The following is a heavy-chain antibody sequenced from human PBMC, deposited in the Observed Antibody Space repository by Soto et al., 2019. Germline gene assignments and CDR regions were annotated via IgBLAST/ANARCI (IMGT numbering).Heavy chain of an antibody. CDR2: IYWDDDK. J-gene: IGHJ4*02. CDR1: GFSLSSSGVG. Sequence: QITLKESGPTQVKPTQTLTLTCTVSGFSLSSSGVGVGWIRQPPGKALEWLALIYWDDDKRYSPSLKTRVTVTRDTSKNQVVLTVTDMDPADTATYYCVRSDSATGTTFGSWGQGILVTVPS. V-gene: IGHV2-5*02. CDR3: VRSDSATGTTFGS. D-gene: IGHD1-1*01.